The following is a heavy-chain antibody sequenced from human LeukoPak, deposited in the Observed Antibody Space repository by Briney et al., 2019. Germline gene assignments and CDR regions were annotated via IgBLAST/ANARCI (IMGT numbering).Heavy chain of an antibody. J-gene: IGHJ4*02. D-gene: IGHD2-2*01. CDR2: VDPEDGET. V-gene: IGHV1-69-2*01. CDR1: GYTFTDYY. CDR3: ATSPAYCSSTSCLMDY. Sequence: GATVKISCKVSGYTFTDYYMHWGQQAPGKGLEWMGLVDPEDGETIYAEKFQGRVTITADTSTDTAYMELSSLRSEDTAVYYCATSPAYCSSTSCLMDYWGQGTLVTVSS.